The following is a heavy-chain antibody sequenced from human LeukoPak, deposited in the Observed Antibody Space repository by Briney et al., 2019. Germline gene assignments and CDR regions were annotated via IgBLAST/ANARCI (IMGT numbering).Heavy chain of an antibody. V-gene: IGHV7-4-1*02. CDR3: ARVSVSEDDYYGSGSSSDFDY. J-gene: IGHJ4*02. D-gene: IGHD3-10*01. CDR1: GYTFTSYA. CDR2: INTNTGNP. Sequence: ASVKVSCKASGYTFTSYAMNWVRQAPGQGLEWMGWINTNTGNPTYAQGFTGRFVFSLDTSVSTAYLQISSLKAEDTAVYYCARVSVSEDDYYGSGSSSDFDYWGQGTLVTVSS.